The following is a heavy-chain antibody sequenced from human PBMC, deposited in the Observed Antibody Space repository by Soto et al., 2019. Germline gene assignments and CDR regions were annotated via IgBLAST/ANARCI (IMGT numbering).Heavy chain of an antibody. D-gene: IGHD6-6*01. CDR2: INPYNGNT. J-gene: IGHJ4*02. CDR3: AKGPSSSSSN. V-gene: IGHV1-18*01. Sequence: QVQLVQSGAEVKEPGASVKVSCKASGYTFPIYGITWVRQAPGQGLEWMGWINPYNGNTNYAQKVQCRVTMTTDTSTNTAYMELRSLKSDDTAIYYCAKGPSSSSSNWGQGTLVNVSS. CDR1: GYTFPIYG.